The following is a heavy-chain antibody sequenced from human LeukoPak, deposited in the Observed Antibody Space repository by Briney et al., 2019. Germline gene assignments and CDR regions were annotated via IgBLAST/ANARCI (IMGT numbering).Heavy chain of an antibody. D-gene: IGHD3-3*01. V-gene: IGHV4-4*07. J-gene: IGHJ3*02. CDR1: GGSINSYH. CDR2: IWASGSP. CDR3: ARVGFWSGYYHDAFDI. Sequence: SETLSLTCTVSGGSINSYHWSWIRQPAGKGLEWIVHIWASGSPNYNPSLKSRVTMSVDASKNQFSLKLSSVTAADTAVYYCARVGFWSGYYHDAFDIWGQGRMVTVSS.